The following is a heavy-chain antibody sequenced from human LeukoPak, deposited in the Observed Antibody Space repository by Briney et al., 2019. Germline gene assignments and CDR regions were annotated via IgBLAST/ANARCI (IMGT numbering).Heavy chain of an antibody. V-gene: IGHV1-2*02. D-gene: IGHD3-10*01. CDR2: INPNSGDT. CDR1: GYTFTDYY. CDR3: ARGDYYGSPKVVAA. Sequence: ASVKVSCKASGYTFTDYYINWVRQAPGQGLEWIGWINPNSGDTNYAQKFQDRVTMTRDTSISTAYIELNFLRSDDTAVFYCARGDYYGSPKVVAAWGQGTLVTVSS. J-gene: IGHJ5*02.